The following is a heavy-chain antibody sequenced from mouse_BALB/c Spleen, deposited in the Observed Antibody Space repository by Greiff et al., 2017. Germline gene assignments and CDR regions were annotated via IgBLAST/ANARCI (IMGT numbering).Heavy chain of an antibody. CDR2: IDPANGNT. Sequence: EVQLQQSGAELVKPGASVKLSCTASGFNIKDTYMHWVKQRPEQGLEWIGRIDPANGNTKYDPKFQGKATITADTSSNTAYLQLSSLTSEDTAVYYCASFYYRYDHYAMDYWGQGTSVTVSS. V-gene: IGHV14-3*02. J-gene: IGHJ4*01. D-gene: IGHD2-14*01. CDR1: GFNIKDTY. CDR3: ASFYYRYDHYAMDY.